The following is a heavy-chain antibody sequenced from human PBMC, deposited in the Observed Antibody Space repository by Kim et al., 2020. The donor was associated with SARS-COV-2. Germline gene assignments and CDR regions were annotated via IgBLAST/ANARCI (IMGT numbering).Heavy chain of an antibody. CDR3: ARDSSGWYGIDY. J-gene: IGHJ4*02. V-gene: IGHV3-21*01. CDR1: GFTFSSYS. Sequence: GGSLRLSCAASGFTFSSYSMNWVRQAPGKGLEWVSSISSSSSYIYYADSVKGRFTISRDNAKNSLYLQMNSLRAEDTAVYYCARDSSGWYGIDYWGQGTLVTVSS. CDR2: ISSSSSYI. D-gene: IGHD6-19*01.